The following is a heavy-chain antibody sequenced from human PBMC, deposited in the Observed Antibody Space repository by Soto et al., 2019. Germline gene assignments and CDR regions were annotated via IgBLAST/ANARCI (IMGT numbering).Heavy chain of an antibody. CDR2: IWYDGSNK. D-gene: IGHD6-13*01. Sequence: GGSLRLSCAASGFTFSSYGMYWVRQAPGKGLEWVAVIWYDGSNKYYADSVKGRFTISRDNSKNTLYLQMNSLRAEDTAVYYCARDRTAAGTGWFDPWGQGTLVTVSS. CDR1: GFTFSSYG. V-gene: IGHV3-33*01. CDR3: ARDRTAAGTGWFDP. J-gene: IGHJ5*02.